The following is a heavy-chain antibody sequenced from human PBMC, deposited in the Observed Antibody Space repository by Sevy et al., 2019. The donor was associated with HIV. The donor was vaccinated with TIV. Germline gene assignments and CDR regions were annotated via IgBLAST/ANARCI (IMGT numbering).Heavy chain of an antibody. D-gene: IGHD3-9*01. Sequence: GGSLRLSCAASGFTFSTYGMHWVRQAPGKGLEWVSVISYDGSNKYYADSVKGRFTSSRDNSKNTLYLQMNSLRAEDTAVYYCAKEKGYDILTGSSAFDIWGQGTMVTVSS. J-gene: IGHJ3*02. CDR1: GFTFSTYG. V-gene: IGHV3-30*18. CDR2: ISYDGSNK. CDR3: AKEKGYDILTGSSAFDI.